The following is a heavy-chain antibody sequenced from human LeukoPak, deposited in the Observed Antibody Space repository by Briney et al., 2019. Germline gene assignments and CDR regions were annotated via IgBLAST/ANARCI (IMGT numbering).Heavy chain of an antibody. D-gene: IGHD1-1*01. CDR3: ARAPGYGAAYYFDY. CDR1: GFTFSNYA. J-gene: IGHJ4*02. CDR2: ISSSSGYI. Sequence: GGSLRLSCAASGFTFSNYAMNWVRQAPGKGLEWVSSISSSSGYIYYADSVKGRFTISRDNAKNTLYLQMNSLRAEDTAVYYCARAPGYGAAYYFDYWGQGTLVTVSS. V-gene: IGHV3-21*01.